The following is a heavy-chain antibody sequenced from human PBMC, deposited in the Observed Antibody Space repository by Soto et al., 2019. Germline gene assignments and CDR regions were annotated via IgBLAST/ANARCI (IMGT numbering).Heavy chain of an antibody. V-gene: IGHV3-23*01. J-gene: IGHJ4*02. D-gene: IGHD1-1*01. Sequence: EVQLLESGGGLVQPGGSLRLSCAASGFSFSSFPMSWVRQAPGKGLESVSVIMGSGGRTYYADSVQGRFIISRDDSKRKVFLHMTSLRAYDTATYDCAKGGANWYFDYRGQGTLVTVTS. CDR1: GFSFSSFP. CDR3: AKGGANWYFDY. CDR2: IMGSGGRT.